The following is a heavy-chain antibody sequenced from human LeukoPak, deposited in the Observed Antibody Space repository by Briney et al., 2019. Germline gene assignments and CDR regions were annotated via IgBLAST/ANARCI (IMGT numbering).Heavy chain of an antibody. J-gene: IGHJ4*02. CDR3: ARESSVAGDY. V-gene: IGHV4-4*02. Sequence: NPSETLSLTCAVSGGSISSTSNWWSWVRQPPGKGLEWIGEIYFSGSTTYNPSLKSRLSMSVDKSKNQFSLKLNSVTAADTAVYYCARESSVAGDYWGQGTLVTVSS. D-gene: IGHD6-19*01. CDR1: GGSISSTSNW. CDR2: IYFSGST.